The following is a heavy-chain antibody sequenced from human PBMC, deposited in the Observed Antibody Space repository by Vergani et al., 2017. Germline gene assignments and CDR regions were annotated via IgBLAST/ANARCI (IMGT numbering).Heavy chain of an antibody. Sequence: QVQLVESGGGVVQPGRSLRLSCAASGFTFSSYGMHWVRQAPGKGLEWVAVISYDGSNKYYADSVKGRFTISRDNSKNTLYLQMNSLRAEDTAVYYCAKVYGYGSGSRTIYYSYYGLDVWGQGTTVTVSS. CDR1: GFTFSSYG. J-gene: IGHJ6*02. D-gene: IGHD3-10*01. CDR3: AKVYGYGSGSRTIYYSYYGLDV. CDR2: ISYDGSNK. V-gene: IGHV3-30*18.